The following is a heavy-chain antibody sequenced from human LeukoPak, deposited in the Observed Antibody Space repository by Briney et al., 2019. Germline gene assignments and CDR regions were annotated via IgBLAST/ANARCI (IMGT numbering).Heavy chain of an antibody. CDR1: GGTFSSYA. Sequence: SVKVSCKASGGTFSSYAISWVRQAPGQGLEWMGRIIPILGIANYAQKFQGRVTITADKSTSTAYMELSSLRSEDTAVYYCAREEARDSGYDYYGDFDYWGQGTLVTVSS. J-gene: IGHJ4*02. V-gene: IGHV1-69*04. D-gene: IGHD5-12*01. CDR2: IIPILGIA. CDR3: AREEARDSGYDYYGDFDY.